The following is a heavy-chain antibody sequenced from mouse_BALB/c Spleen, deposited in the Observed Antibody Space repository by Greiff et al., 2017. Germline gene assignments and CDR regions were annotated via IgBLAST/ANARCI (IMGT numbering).Heavy chain of an antibody. D-gene: IGHD1-1*01. Sequence: EVHLVESGPSLVKPSQTLSLTCSVTGDSITSGYWNWIRKFPGNKLEYMGYISYSGSTYYNPSLKSRISITRDTSKNQYYLQLNSVTTEDTATYYCARYEGNYYGSSAYWYFDVWGAGTTVTVSS. J-gene: IGHJ1*01. CDR2: ISYSGST. CDR3: ARYEGNYYGSSAYWYFDV. V-gene: IGHV3-8*02. CDR1: GDSITSGY.